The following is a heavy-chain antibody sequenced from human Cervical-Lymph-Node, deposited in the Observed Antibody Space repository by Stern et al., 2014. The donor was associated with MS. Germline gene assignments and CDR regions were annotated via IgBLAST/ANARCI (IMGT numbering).Heavy chain of an antibody. Sequence: VQLLQPGGDLVQPGRSLGLSCVASGFNLDGHDMHWVRQAPGKGLEWVSSISWNSGGIVYADSVKGRFTISRDNARNSLYLQMNSLRAEDTAFYYCAKDTPFGNWGQGTLVTVSS. CDR3: AKDTPFGN. V-gene: IGHV3-9*01. CDR1: GFNLDGHD. J-gene: IGHJ4*02. CDR2: ISWNSGGI.